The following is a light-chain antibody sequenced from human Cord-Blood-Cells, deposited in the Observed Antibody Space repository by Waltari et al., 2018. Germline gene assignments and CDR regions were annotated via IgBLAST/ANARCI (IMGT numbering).Light chain of an antibody. CDR3: CSYAGSHADVG. CDR2: DVS. V-gene: IGLV2-11*01. CDR1: SSDVGGYNY. J-gene: IGLJ2*01. Sequence: QSALTQPRSVSGSPGQSVTISCTGTSSDVGGYNYVSWYQQHPGKAPKLMIYDVSKRHSGVHARFSGPKAGNTASVTISGFQVEDEDDYSCCSYAGSHADVGFGGVTTLTVL.